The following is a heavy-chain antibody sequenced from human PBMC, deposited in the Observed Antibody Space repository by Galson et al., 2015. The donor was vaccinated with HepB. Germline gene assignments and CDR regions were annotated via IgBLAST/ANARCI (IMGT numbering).Heavy chain of an antibody. J-gene: IGHJ4*02. D-gene: IGHD4-17*01. V-gene: IGHV3-74*01. Sequence: SLRLSCAGSGFTFRSYWMHWVRQAPGKGLVWVPRINSEGSSTSYADSVKGRFTISRDNAKNTLYVQMNSLRGEDTALYYCVRANDYGDVFEYWGQGILVTVSS. CDR2: INSEGSST. CDR1: GFTFRSYW. CDR3: VRANDYGDVFEY.